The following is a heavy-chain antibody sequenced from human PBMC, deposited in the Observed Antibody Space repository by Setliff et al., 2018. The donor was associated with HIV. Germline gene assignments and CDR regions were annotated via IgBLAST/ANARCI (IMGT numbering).Heavy chain of an antibody. CDR2: IGGSTGST. D-gene: IGHD1-26*01. CDR3: AKPLTQWGVSPYHYAVDV. J-gene: IGHJ6*02. Sequence: GGSLRLSCETSGFTFGDFCMTWVRQAPGKGLEWVSAIGGSTGSTYYADSVKGRFTISTDNSKNTLYLQMNSLRAEDTAVYYCAKPLTQWGVSPYHYAVDVWGQGTTVTVSS. CDR1: GFTFGDFC. V-gene: IGHV3-23*01.